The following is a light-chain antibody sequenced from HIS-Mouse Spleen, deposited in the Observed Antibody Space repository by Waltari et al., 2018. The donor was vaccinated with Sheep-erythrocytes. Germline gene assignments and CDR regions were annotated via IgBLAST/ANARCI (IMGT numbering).Light chain of an antibody. Sequence: SYELTQPPSVSVSPGQPARITCSGDALPKNYAYWYQQKSGQAPVLVIYEDSKRPSGIPERFSGSSSGTMATLTISGAQVEDEADYYCYSTDSSGNGVFGGGTKLTVL. CDR3: YSTDSSGNGV. CDR2: EDS. V-gene: IGLV3-10*01. CDR1: ALPKNY. J-gene: IGLJ2*01.